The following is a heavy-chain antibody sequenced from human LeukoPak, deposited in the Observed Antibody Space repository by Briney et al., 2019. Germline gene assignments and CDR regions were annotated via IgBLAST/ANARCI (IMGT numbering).Heavy chain of an antibody. CDR3: ARDRENDPYAFDI. CDR2: IYYSGNT. CDR1: GGSISSYY. D-gene: IGHD3-16*01. Sequence: SETLSLTCTVSGGSISSYYWSWIRQPPGKGLEWIGYIYYSGNTNYNPSLKSRVTISVDTSKNQFSLKLSSVTTADTAVYYCARDRENDPYAFDIWGQGTMVTVSS. J-gene: IGHJ3*02. V-gene: IGHV4-59*12.